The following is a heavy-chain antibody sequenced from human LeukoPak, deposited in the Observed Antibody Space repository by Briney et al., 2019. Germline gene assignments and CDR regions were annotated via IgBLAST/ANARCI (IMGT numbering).Heavy chain of an antibody. Sequence: VASVKVSCKASGYTFTSYGISWVRQAPGQGLEWMGWMNPISGNTGYAQKFQGRVTITRNTSISTAYMELSSLRSEDTAVYYCARVSWDSGAFDIWGQGTMVTVSS. J-gene: IGHJ3*02. CDR2: MNPISGNT. CDR1: GYTFTSYG. CDR3: ARVSWDSGAFDI. D-gene: IGHD1-26*01. V-gene: IGHV1-8*03.